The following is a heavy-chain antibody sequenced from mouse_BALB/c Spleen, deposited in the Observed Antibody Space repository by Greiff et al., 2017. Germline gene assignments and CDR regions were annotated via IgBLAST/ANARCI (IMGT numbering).Heavy chain of an antibody. V-gene: IGHV5-4*02. J-gene: IGHJ4*01. CDR2: ISDGGSYT. CDR1: GFTFSDYY. CDR3: ARALYDGYYVDY. Sequence: DVKLVESGGGLVKPGGSLKLSCAASGFTFSDYYMYWVRQTPEKRLEWVATISDGGSYTYYPDSVKGRFTISRDNAKNNLYLQMSSLKSEDTAMYYCARALYDGYYVDYWGQGTSVTVSS. D-gene: IGHD2-3*01.